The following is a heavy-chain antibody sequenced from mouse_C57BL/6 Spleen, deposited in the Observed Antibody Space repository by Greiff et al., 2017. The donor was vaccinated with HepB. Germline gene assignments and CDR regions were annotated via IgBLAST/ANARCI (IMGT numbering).Heavy chain of an antibody. CDR1: GYTFTSYW. Sequence: QVQLKQPGTELVKPGASVKLSCKASGYTFTSYWMHWVKQRPGQGLEWIGNINPSNGGTNYNEKFKSKATLTVDKSSSTAYMQLSSLTSEDSAVYYCARGAIYYDYDAGFDYWGQGTTLTVSS. CDR2: INPSNGGT. V-gene: IGHV1-53*01. CDR3: ARGAIYYDYDAGFDY. J-gene: IGHJ2*01. D-gene: IGHD2-4*01.